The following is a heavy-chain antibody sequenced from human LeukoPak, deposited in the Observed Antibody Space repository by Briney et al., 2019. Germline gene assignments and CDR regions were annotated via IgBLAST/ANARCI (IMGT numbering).Heavy chain of an antibody. V-gene: IGHV4-4*07. D-gene: IGHD3-22*01. CDR3: AREEYFQDSNGYSYYFHS. CDR1: GGSIGWDY. CDR2: IYKSGST. Sequence: PSETLSLTCTVSGGSIGWDYWSWIRQSAGKGLEWIGRIYKSGSTNYIPSFRSRVTMSVDTSKNQFSLSVTSVTAADTAVYYCAREEYFQDSNGYSYYFHSWGQGSLVTVSS. J-gene: IGHJ4*02.